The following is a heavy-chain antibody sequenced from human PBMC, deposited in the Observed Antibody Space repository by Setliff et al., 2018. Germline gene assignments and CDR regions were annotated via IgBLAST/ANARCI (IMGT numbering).Heavy chain of an antibody. CDR1: GGSISSHY. CDR3: ARAGPTVAFFRVLVISWWDP. Sequence: TLSLTCTVSGGSISSHYWSWTRQPPGKGLEWIGYIYYSGSTNYNRSLRSRVSISVDTSKNQFSLKLSSVTAADTATYYCARAGPTVAFFRVLVISWWDPWGQGSLVTVSS. V-gene: IGHV4-59*08. CDR2: IYYSGST. J-gene: IGHJ5*02. D-gene: IGHD3-3*01.